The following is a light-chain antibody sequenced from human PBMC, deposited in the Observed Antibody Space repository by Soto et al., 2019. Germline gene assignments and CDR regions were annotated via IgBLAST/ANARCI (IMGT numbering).Light chain of an antibody. Sequence: EIVLTQSPATLSLSPGERATLSCRASQSVSSYLAWYQQKPGQAPRLLLYEASNRATGLQARFSGSGSGTDLTLTISSLEPEDFAVYYCQQRSNWPRTFGQGTKVDI. J-gene: IGKJ1*01. CDR2: EAS. V-gene: IGKV3-11*01. CDR3: QQRSNWPRT. CDR1: QSVSSY.